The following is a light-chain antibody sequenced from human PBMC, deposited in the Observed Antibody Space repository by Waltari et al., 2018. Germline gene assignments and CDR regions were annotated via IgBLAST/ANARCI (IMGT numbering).Light chain of an antibody. CDR3: QNRRNWPLLT. CDR1: QTIGDY. J-gene: IGKJ4*01. CDR2: EAS. Sequence: VLIQSPATMSLSPGARATLSGRASQTIGDYLAWYQQTPGQPPRLLMSEASNRATGVPDRFSASGSGTDFTLTVSSLEPEDFAVYYCQNRRNWPLLTFGGGTKVEIK. V-gene: IGKV3-11*01.